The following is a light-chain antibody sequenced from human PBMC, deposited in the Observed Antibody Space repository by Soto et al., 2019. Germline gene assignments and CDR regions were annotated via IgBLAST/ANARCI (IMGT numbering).Light chain of an antibody. CDR1: QSLSSY. V-gene: IGKV3-11*01. CDR2: DAS. CDR3: QQYNSYS. J-gene: IGKJ1*01. Sequence: EIVLTQSPATVSLSPGERATLSCWASQSLSSYLAWYQQKPGQAPRLLIYDASNRANGIPARFTGSGSGTDFTLTISSLEPEDFATYYCQQYNSYSFGQGTKVEMK.